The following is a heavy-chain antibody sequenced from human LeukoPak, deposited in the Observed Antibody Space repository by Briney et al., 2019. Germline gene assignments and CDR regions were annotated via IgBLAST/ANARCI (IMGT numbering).Heavy chain of an antibody. D-gene: IGHD6-19*01. CDR3: VRGLGVGGTSD. CDR2: ISSNGGST. J-gene: IGHJ4*02. V-gene: IGHV3-64*01. CDR1: GFTFSSYA. Sequence: GGSLRLSCAASGFTFSSYAMHWVRQAPGKGLEYVSAISSNGGSTYYANSVKGRFTISRDNSKNTLYLQMHSLRAEDMAVYYCVRGLGVGGTSDWGPGNLVTVSS.